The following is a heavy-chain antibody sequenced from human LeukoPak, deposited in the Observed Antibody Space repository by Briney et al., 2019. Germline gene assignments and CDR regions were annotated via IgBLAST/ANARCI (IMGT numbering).Heavy chain of an antibody. D-gene: IGHD3-10*01. Sequence: GGSLRLSCAASGFTFSSYWMHWVRQAPGKGLVWVSRISSDGSSTSYADSVKGRFTISRDNAKNTLYLQMNSLRAEDTAVYYCARDRLLWFGESIDAFDIWGQGTMVTVSS. J-gene: IGHJ3*02. CDR3: ARDRLLWFGESIDAFDI. CDR1: GFTFSSYW. CDR2: ISSDGSST. V-gene: IGHV3-74*01.